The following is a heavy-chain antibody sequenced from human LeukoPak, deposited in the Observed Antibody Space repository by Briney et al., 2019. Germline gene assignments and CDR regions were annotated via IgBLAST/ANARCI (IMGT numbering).Heavy chain of an antibody. J-gene: IGHJ4*02. D-gene: IGHD6-6*01. Sequence: ASVKVSCKVSGYTLTELSMHWVRQAPGKGLEWMGGFDPEDGETIYAQKFQGRVTMTEDTSTDTAYMELSSLRSEDTAVYYCAVEYSSSSLMDYWGQGTLVTVSS. CDR1: GYTLTELS. CDR2: FDPEDGET. V-gene: IGHV1-24*01. CDR3: AVEYSSSSLMDY.